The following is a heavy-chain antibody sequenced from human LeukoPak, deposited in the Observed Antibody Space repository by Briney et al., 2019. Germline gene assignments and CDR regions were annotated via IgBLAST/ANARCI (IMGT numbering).Heavy chain of an antibody. CDR1: GFTFSSYD. CDR2: IWYDGSNK. J-gene: IGHJ4*02. CDR3: ATTYSAYCSSTSCYGRFDY. Sequence: PGRSLRLSCAASGFTFSSYDMHWVRQASGKGLEWVAVIWYDGSNKYYADSVKGRFTISRDSSKNTLYLQMNSLRAEDTAVYYCATTYSAYCSSTSCYGRFDYWGQGTLVTVSS. V-gene: IGHV3-33*01. D-gene: IGHD2-2*01.